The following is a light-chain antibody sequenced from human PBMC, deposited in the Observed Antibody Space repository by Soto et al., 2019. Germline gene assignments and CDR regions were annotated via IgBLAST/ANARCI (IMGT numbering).Light chain of an antibody. V-gene: IGKV3-20*01. CDR1: QSVTSNY. J-gene: IGKJ2*01. Sequence: EIVLTPSPGTLSLSPGERATLSCRASQSVTSNYLAWYQQKPGQAPRLLIYGASTRAAGAPDRFSGSGSGTDSPLTTTRLAPEAFAVYYAKHYGRSPLLYTFGQGTKVGVK. CDR3: KHYGRSPLLYT. CDR2: GAS.